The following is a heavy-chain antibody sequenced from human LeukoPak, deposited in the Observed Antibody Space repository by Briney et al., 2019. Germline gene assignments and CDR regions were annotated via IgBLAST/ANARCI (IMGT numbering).Heavy chain of an antibody. Sequence: SETLSLTCAVYGGSFSGYYWSWIRQPPGKGLEWIGEINHSGGTNYNPSLKSRVTISVATSKNQLSLKLSSVTAADTAVYYCARQDVSSSWYLNWFDPWGQGTLVTVSS. CDR2: INHSGGT. CDR1: GGSFSGYY. V-gene: IGHV4-34*01. J-gene: IGHJ5*02. CDR3: ARQDVSSSWYLNWFDP. D-gene: IGHD6-13*01.